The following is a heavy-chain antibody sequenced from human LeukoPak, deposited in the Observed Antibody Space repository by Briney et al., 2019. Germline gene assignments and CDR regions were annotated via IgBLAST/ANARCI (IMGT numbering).Heavy chain of an antibody. V-gene: IGHV4-39*07. D-gene: IGHD6-6*01. CDR3: ARRIAARDYFDY. J-gene: IGHJ4*02. Sequence: SETLSLTCTVSGGSISSSSYYWDWLRQPPGKGLEWLGSIYYSGSTYYNPSLKSRVTISVNTSKNQFSLKLSSVTAADTAVYYCARRIAARDYFDYWGQGTLVTVSS. CDR2: IYYSGST. CDR1: GGSISSSSYY.